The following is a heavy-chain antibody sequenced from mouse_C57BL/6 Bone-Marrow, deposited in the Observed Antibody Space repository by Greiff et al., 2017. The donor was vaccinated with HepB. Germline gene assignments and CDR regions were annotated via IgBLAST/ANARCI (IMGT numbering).Heavy chain of an antibody. CDR1: GFTFSSYA. D-gene: IGHD1-1*01. CDR3: AREALLDYFDY. J-gene: IGHJ2*01. CDR2: ISDGGSYT. Sequence: DVQLVESGGGLVKPGGSLKLSCAASGFTFSSYAMSWVRQTPEKRLEWVATISDGGSYTYYPDNVKGRFTISRDNAKNNLYLQMSHLKSEDTAMYYCAREALLDYFDYWGQGTTLTVSS. V-gene: IGHV5-4*01.